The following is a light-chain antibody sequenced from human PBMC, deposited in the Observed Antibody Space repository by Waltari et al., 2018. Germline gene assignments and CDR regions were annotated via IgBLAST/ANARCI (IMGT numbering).Light chain of an antibody. CDR3: QVWDANTDPGV. V-gene: IGLV3-21*01. CDR2: YDS. CDR1: NIESNS. J-gene: IGLJ1*01. Sequence: SYVLTQPPSVAVAPGETARVPCGGNNIESNSVHWYQQKPGQAPVLVISYDSDRPSGIPERFAGSNSGDTATLTISRVEAGDEADYYCQVWDANTDPGVFGTGTEVTVL.